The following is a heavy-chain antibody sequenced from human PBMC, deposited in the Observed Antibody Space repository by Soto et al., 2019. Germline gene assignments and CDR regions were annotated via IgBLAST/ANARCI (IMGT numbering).Heavy chain of an antibody. CDR2: IIPILGIA. J-gene: IGHJ4*02. CDR1: GGTFSSYT. V-gene: IGHV1-69*02. CDR3: ARGPPSRYYYDSSGYYDY. Sequence: SVKVSCKASGGTFSSYTISWVRQAPGQGLEWMGRIIPILGIANYAQKFQGRVTITADKSTSTAYMELSSLRSEDTAVYYCARGPPSRYYYDSSGYYDYWGQGTLVTVSS. D-gene: IGHD3-22*01.